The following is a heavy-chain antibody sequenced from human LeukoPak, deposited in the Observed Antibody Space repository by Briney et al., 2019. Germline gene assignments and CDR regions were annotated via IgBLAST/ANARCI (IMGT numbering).Heavy chain of an antibody. D-gene: IGHD3-9*01. J-gene: IGHJ4*02. CDR1: EFTVSSNY. Sequence: PGGSLRLSCAVSEFTVSSNYMSWVRQAPGKGLEWVSVIYSGGTPYYADSVKGRFTISRDNSKNTLYLQMNSLKTEDTAVYYCTTDGVNYDILTGLGIFDYWGQGTLVTVSS. CDR2: IYSGGTP. CDR3: TTDGVNYDILTGLGIFDY. V-gene: IGHV3-66*01.